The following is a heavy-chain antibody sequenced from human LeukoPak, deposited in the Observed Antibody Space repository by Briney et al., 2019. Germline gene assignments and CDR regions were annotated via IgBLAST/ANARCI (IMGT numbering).Heavy chain of an antibody. Sequence: SETLSLTCTVSGGSISSSSYYWGWIRQPPGKGLEWIGSIYYSGSTNYNPSLKSRVTISVDTSKNQFSLKLSSVTAADTAVHYCARSADSSGYYGFFDYWGQGTLVTVSS. CDR2: IYYSGST. CDR1: GGSISSSSYY. V-gene: IGHV4-39*07. J-gene: IGHJ4*02. D-gene: IGHD3-22*01. CDR3: ARSADSSGYYGFFDY.